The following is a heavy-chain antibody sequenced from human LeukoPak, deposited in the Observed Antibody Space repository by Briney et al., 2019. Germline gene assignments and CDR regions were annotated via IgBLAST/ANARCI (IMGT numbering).Heavy chain of an antibody. CDR2: ISAYNGNT. D-gene: IGHD6-19*01. CDR1: GYTLTELS. J-gene: IGHJ4*02. V-gene: IGHV1-18*01. Sequence: SVKVSCKVSGYTLTELSMHWVRQAPGQGLEWMGWISAYNGNTNYAQKLQGRVTMTTDTSTSTAYMELRSLRSDDTAVYYCASHASSGWYRYWGQGTLVTVSS. CDR3: ASHASSGWYRY.